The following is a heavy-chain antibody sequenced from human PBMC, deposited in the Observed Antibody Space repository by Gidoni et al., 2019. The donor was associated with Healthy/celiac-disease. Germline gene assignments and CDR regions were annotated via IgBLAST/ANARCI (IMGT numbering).Heavy chain of an antibody. Sequence: QVQLVESGGGVVQHGRSLSLSCAASGFTFSSYGMHWVRPAPGKGLEWVAVIWYDGINKYYADSVKGRFTNSRDNSKNTLYLQMNSLRAEDTAVYYCARGDYVLDYWGQGTLVTVSS. CDR3: ARGDYVLDY. D-gene: IGHD4-17*01. CDR1: GFTFSSYG. CDR2: IWYDGINK. J-gene: IGHJ4*02. V-gene: IGHV3-33*01.